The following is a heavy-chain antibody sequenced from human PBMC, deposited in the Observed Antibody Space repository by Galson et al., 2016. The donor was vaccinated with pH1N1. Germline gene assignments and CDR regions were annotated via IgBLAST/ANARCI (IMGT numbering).Heavy chain of an antibody. V-gene: IGHV3-7*01. CDR1: GISLSSSW. D-gene: IGHD4-23*01. CDR3: ARDSSPNDYRGFLDALDC. Sequence: SLRLSCAGSGISLSSSWMTWVRQAPGKGLEWVANIRGDGTQIHYVDSVKGRFTISRDNAKNSLFLQMNDLRAEDTAVYYCARDSSPNDYRGFLDALDCWGQGTLVTVSS. CDR2: IRGDGTQI. J-gene: IGHJ4*02.